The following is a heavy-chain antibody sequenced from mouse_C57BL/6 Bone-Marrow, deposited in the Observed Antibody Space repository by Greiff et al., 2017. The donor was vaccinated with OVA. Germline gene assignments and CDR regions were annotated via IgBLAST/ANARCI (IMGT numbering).Heavy chain of an antibody. CDR1: GYTFTSYG. CDR3: ARSGTGTWYFDV. V-gene: IGHV1-81*01. D-gene: IGHD4-1*01. J-gene: IGHJ1*03. CDR2: IYPRSGNT. Sequence: VQLQQSGAELARPGASVKLSCKASGYTFTSYGISWVKQRTGQGLEWIGEIYPRSGNTYYNEKFKGKATLTADKSSSPAYMELRSLTSEDSAVYFCARSGTGTWYFDVWGTGTTVTVSS.